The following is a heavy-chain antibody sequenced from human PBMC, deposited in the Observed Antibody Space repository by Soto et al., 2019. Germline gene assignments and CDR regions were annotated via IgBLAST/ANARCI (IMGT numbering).Heavy chain of an antibody. CDR2: ISSSGSTV. CDR1: GFTFSDYY. Sequence: GSLRLSCAASGFTFSDYYMSWIRQAPGKGLEWVSYISSSGSTVYYADSVKGRFTISRDNAKNSLYLQMNSLRAEDTAVYYCASYSTDYGDYDDAFDIWGQGTMVTVSS. D-gene: IGHD4-17*01. J-gene: IGHJ3*02. V-gene: IGHV3-11*01. CDR3: ASYSTDYGDYDDAFDI.